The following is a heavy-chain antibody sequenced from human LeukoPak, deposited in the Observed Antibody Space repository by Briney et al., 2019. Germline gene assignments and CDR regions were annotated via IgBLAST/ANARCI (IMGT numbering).Heavy chain of an antibody. CDR3: ATSHHTSSGQNFDY. CDR2: INQDGSAK. CDR1: GLTLSDYW. Sequence: GGSMRLSCEASGLTLSDYWMSWVRQAPGKGLEWVANINQDGSAKYYVDSVKGRFTISRDNADSSLYLQMNALRADDTAMYYCATSHHTSSGQNFDYWGQGSLVTVSS. J-gene: IGHJ4*02. V-gene: IGHV3-7*01. D-gene: IGHD6-25*01.